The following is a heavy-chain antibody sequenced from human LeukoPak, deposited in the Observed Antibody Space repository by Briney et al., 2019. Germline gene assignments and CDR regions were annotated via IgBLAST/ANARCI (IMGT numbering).Heavy chain of an antibody. D-gene: IGHD3-10*01. CDR2: MNPNSGNT. Sequence: ASVKVSCKASGYTFTSYDINWVRQATGQGLEWMGWMNPNSGNTGYAQKFQGRVTMTRNTSISTAYMELSSLRSEDTAVYYCARKSLGSRGYYFDYWGQGTLVTVSS. V-gene: IGHV1-8*01. J-gene: IGHJ4*02. CDR1: GYTFTSYD. CDR3: ARKSLGSRGYYFDY.